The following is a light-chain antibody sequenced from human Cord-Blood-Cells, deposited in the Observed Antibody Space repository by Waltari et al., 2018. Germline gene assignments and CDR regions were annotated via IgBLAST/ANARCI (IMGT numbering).Light chain of an antibody. CDR2: DAS. V-gene: IGKV1-33*01. CDR1: QDISNY. Sequence: DIQMTQSPSSLSACVGDRVTITCRASQDISNYLNWYQQKPGKAPKILIYDASNLEKGVPSRFIGSGSGTDYTFTIISLQPADIATYYCQQYDNRPYTFGQGTKLEIK. CDR3: QQYDNRPYT. J-gene: IGKJ2*01.